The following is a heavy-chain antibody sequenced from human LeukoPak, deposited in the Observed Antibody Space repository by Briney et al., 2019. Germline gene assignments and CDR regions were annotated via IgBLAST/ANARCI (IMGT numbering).Heavy chain of an antibody. Sequence: ASVKVSCKASGYSFTSYGISWVRQAPGQGLEWMGWISAYDGDTKYAQNLQGRVTLTTDTSTTTAYMELRSLRSDDTAVYYCARGGYYFGSGSRRWNWFDPWGQGTLVTVSS. J-gene: IGHJ5*02. V-gene: IGHV1-18*01. CDR3: ARGGYYFGSGSRRWNWFDP. CDR1: GYSFTSYG. CDR2: ISAYDGDT. D-gene: IGHD3-10*01.